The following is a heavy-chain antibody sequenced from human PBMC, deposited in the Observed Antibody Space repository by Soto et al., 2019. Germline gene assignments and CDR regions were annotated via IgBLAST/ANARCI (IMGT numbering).Heavy chain of an antibody. CDR3: AREYSSSNNYYYYMDV. CDR1: GYTFTSYD. Sequence: ASVKVSCKASGYTFTSYDINWVRQATGQGLEWMGWMNPNSGNTGYAQKFQGRVTMTRNTSISTAYMELSSLRSEDTAVYYCAREYSSSNNYYYYMDVWGKGTTVTVSS. J-gene: IGHJ6*03. CDR2: MNPNSGNT. V-gene: IGHV1-8*01. D-gene: IGHD6-6*01.